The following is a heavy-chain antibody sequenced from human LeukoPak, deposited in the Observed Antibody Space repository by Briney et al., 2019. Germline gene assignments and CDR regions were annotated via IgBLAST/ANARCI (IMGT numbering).Heavy chain of an antibody. D-gene: IGHD1-26*01. CDR2: IYYSGTT. V-gene: IGHV4-59*01. Sequence: SETLSLTCTVSGGSISSYYWNWIRQPPGKGLEWIGYIYYSGTTNYNPSLKSRVTISVDTSKNQFSLKLSSVTAADTAVYYCARGVGLTQGGTFDYWGQGTLVTVSS. J-gene: IGHJ4*02. CDR1: GGSISSYY. CDR3: ARGVGLTQGGTFDY.